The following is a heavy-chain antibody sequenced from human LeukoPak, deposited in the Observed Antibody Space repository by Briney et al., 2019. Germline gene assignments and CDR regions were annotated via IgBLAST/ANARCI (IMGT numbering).Heavy chain of an antibody. Sequence: PGGSLRLSCAASGFTFRSYGMQWVRQAPGKGLEWVTFIRYDGSKKYYADSMKGRFTISRDNSKNTLYLQMNSLRSEDTAVYYCASGGGRGVIMAYWGQGTLVTVSS. CDR2: IRYDGSKK. V-gene: IGHV3-30*02. J-gene: IGHJ4*02. D-gene: IGHD3-10*01. CDR1: GFTFRSYG. CDR3: ASGGGRGVIMAY.